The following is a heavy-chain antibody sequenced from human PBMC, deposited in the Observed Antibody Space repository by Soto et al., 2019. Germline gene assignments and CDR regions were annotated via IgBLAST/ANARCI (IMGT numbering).Heavy chain of an antibody. J-gene: IGHJ3*02. CDR2: ISSSSSTI. Sequence: EVQLVESGGGLVQPGGSLRLSCAASGFTFSSYSMNWVRQAPGKGLEWVSYISSSSSTIYYADSVKGRFTISRDNAKNSLYLQMNSLRDEDTAVYYCAREGYYDSSGADAFDIWGQGTMVTVSS. CDR1: GFTFSSYS. D-gene: IGHD3-22*01. CDR3: AREGYYDSSGADAFDI. V-gene: IGHV3-48*02.